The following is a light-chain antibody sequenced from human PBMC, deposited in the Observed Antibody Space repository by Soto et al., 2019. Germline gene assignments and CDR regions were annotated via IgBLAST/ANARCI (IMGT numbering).Light chain of an antibody. Sequence: VLTHSAATLDVTPGDPATLSCRASQSLGGNLAWYQQKPGQAPRLLIFRASSRATGVPARFSASGSGTEFTLTISGLQSEDFAVYYCQQYNNGPPWTFGPGSKVAIK. CDR2: RAS. J-gene: IGKJ1*01. V-gene: IGKV3-15*01. CDR1: QSLGGN. CDR3: QQYNNGPPWT.